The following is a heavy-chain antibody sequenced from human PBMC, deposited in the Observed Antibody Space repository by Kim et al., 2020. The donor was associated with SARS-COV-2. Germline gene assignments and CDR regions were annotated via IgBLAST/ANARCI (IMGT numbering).Heavy chain of an antibody. CDR2: ISAYNGNT. CDR1: GYTFTSYG. J-gene: IGHJ6*02. V-gene: IGHV1-18*01. D-gene: IGHD3-3*01. Sequence: ASVKVSCKASGYTFTSYGISWVRQAPGQGLEWMGWISAYNGNTNYAQKLQGRVTMTTDTSTSTAYMELRSLRSDDTAVYYCARGVGDFWSGYYTTNYYYYGMEVWGQGTTVTVSS. CDR3: ARGVGDFWSGYYTTNYYYYGMEV.